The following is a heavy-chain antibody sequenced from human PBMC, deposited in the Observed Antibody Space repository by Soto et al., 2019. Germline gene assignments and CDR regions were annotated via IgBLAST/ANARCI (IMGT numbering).Heavy chain of an antibody. D-gene: IGHD3-22*01. J-gene: IGHJ3*02. Sequence: QVQLQQWGTGVLKPSESLSLTCAVYRGSFSGYYWSWIRQPPGKGLEWMGEINHSGITNYKSSLKGRVTISVDTSKNQFSLKLNSVTAADTAVYYCARGPRSYYDSSGYYYQGFDIWGQGTVVTVSS. CDR2: INHSGIT. CDR1: RGSFSGYY. CDR3: ARGPRSYYDSSGYYYQGFDI. V-gene: IGHV4-34*01.